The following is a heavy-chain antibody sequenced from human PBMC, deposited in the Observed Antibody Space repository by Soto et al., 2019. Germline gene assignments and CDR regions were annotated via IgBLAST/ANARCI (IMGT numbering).Heavy chain of an antibody. Sequence: EVQLVESGGGLVKPGGSLRLSCAASGFTFRSFTMNWVRQAPGKGLEWVSTISRNSAYIYYTDALRGRFTISRDNAKNSLHLQMNSLRAEDTAVYYCTRDASRDSSARGWFDPWGPGNLVTVSS. D-gene: IGHD6-13*01. V-gene: IGHV3-21*02. CDR1: GFTFRSFT. J-gene: IGHJ5*02. CDR3: TRDASRDSSARGWFDP. CDR2: ISRNSAYI.